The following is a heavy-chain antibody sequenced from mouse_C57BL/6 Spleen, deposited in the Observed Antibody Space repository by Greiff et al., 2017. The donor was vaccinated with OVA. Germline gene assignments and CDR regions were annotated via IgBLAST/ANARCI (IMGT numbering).Heavy chain of an antibody. CDR3: AHYYGSSYWYFDV. V-gene: IGHV1-42*01. CDR1: GYSFTGYY. D-gene: IGHD1-1*01. J-gene: IGHJ1*03. Sequence: VQLKESGPELVKPGASVKISCKASGYSFTGYYMNWVKQSPEKSLEWIGEINPSTGGTTYNQKFKAKATLTVDKSSSTAYMQLKSLTSEDSAVYYCAHYYGSSYWYFDVWGTGTTVTVSS. CDR2: INPSTGGT.